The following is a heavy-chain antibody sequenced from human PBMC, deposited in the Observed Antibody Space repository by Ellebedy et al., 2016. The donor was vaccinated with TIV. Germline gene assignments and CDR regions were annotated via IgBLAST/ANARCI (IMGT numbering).Heavy chain of an antibody. CDR1: GFTFSNYG. CDR2: IIPIFGTS. Sequence: AASVKVSCKASGFTFSNYGFSWVRQAPGQGLEWMGGIIPIFGTSNYAQKFQGRVTITADESTSTAYMELSSLRSEDTAVYYCASGRTTISTWHYYGLDVWGQGTTVTVSS. J-gene: IGHJ6*02. V-gene: IGHV1-69*13. D-gene: IGHD4-11*01. CDR3: ASGRTTISTWHYYGLDV.